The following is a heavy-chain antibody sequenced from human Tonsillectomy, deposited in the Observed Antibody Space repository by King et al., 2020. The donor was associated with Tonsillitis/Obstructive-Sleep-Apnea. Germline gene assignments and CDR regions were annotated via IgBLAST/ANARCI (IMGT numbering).Heavy chain of an antibody. CDR3: ARHVMDTSTSGSHYGMAV. CDR2: IYYSGST. V-gene: IGHV4-59*08. J-gene: IGHJ6*02. CDR1: GGSISRYY. Sequence: VQLQESGPGLVKPSETLSLTCTVSGGSISRYYWSWIRQPPGKGLEWIGYIYYSGSTNYNPSLKSRVTISVDTSKNQFSLNLRSVTAADTAVYFCARHVMDTSTSGSHYGMAVWGHGTTVPVSS. D-gene: IGHD5-12*01.